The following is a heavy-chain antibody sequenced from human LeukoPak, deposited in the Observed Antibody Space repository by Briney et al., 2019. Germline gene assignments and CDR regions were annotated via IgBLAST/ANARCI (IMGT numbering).Heavy chain of an antibody. Sequence: PGGSLRLSCAASGFTFSDYYMSWIRQAPGKGLEWVSYISSSGSTIYYADSVKGRFTISRDNAKNSLYLQMNSLRAEDTAVYYCAKGEVPAYYYYYYMDVWGKGTTVTVSS. CDR1: GFTFSDYY. V-gene: IGHV3-11*01. CDR3: AKGEVPAYYYYYYMDV. CDR2: ISSSGSTI. J-gene: IGHJ6*03. D-gene: IGHD2-2*01.